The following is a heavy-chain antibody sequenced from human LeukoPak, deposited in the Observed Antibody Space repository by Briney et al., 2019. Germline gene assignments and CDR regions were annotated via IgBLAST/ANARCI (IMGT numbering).Heavy chain of an antibody. CDR1: GGSISSSSYY. D-gene: IGHD3-9*01. Sequence: SETLSLTCTVSGGSISSSSYYWGWIRQPPGKGLEWIGSIYYSGSTYYNPSLKSRVTISVDTSKNQFSLKLSSVTAADTAVYYCARDHKPPFYDILTGYYTELVDYWGQGTLVTVSS. CDR2: IYYSGST. V-gene: IGHV4-39*02. CDR3: ARDHKPPFYDILTGYYTELVDY. J-gene: IGHJ4*02.